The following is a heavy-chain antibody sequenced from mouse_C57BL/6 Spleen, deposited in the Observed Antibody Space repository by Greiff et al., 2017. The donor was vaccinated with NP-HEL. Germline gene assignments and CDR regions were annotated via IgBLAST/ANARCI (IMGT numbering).Heavy chain of an antibody. Sequence: VKLMESGPGLVQPSQSLSITCTVSGFSLTSYGVHWVRQSPGKGLEWLGVIWRGGSTDYNAAFMSRLSITKDNSKSQVFFKMNSLQADDTAIYYCAKKYDYDEVYAMDYWGQGTSVTVSS. CDR1: GFSLTSYG. J-gene: IGHJ4*01. V-gene: IGHV2-5*01. CDR3: AKKYDYDEVYAMDY. D-gene: IGHD2-4*01. CDR2: IWRGGST.